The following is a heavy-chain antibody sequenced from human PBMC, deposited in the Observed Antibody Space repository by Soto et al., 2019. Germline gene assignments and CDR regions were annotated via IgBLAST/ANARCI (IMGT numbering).Heavy chain of an antibody. CDR2: IIPIFGTA. V-gene: IGHV1-69*13. CDR1: GGTFSSYA. D-gene: IGHD5-12*01. Sequence: SVKVSCKASGGTFSSYAISWVRQAPGQGLEWMGGIIPIFGTANYAQKFQGRVTITADESTSTAYMELSSLRSEDTAVYYCARDRIVDIVATMNGMDVWGQGTTVTVSS. CDR3: ARDRIVDIVATMNGMDV. J-gene: IGHJ6*02.